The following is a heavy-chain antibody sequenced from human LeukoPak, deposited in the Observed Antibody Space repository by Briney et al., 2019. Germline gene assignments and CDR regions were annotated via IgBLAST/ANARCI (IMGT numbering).Heavy chain of an antibody. CDR1: GGSISSYY. D-gene: IGHD3-22*01. CDR3: ARGGWNKFDY. V-gene: IGHV4-59*01. CDR2: ILYSGTT. Sequence: SETLSLTCTVSGGSISSYYWSWIRQPPGKGLEWIGFILYSGTTNYNPSLKSRVTISVDTSKNQFSLKLSSVTAADTAVCYCARGGWNKFDYWGQGTLVTVSS. J-gene: IGHJ4*02.